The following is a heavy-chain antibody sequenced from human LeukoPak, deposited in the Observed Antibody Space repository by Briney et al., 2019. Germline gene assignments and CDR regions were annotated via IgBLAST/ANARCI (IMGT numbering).Heavy chain of an antibody. CDR2: INHSGST. D-gene: IGHD4-23*01. V-gene: IGHV4-34*01. Sequence: SETLSLTCTVSGGSTSIYYWSWIRQPPGKGLEWIGEINHSGSTNYNPSLKSRVTISVDTSKNQFSLKLSSVTAADTAVYYCARASGNVDYWGQGTLVTVSS. J-gene: IGHJ4*02. CDR1: GGSTSIYY. CDR3: ARASGNVDY.